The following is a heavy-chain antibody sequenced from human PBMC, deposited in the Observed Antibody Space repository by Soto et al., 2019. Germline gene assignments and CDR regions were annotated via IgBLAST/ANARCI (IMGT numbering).Heavy chain of an antibody. Sequence: SETLSLTCAVYGGSFSGYYWSWIRQPPGKGLEWIGEINHSGSTNYNPSLKSRVTISVDTSKNQFSLKLSSVTAADTAVYYCASTDIVVVPAAIVGGRRFDYWGQGTLVTVSS. CDR2: INHSGST. D-gene: IGHD2-2*01. CDR3: ASTDIVVVPAAIVGGRRFDY. J-gene: IGHJ4*02. V-gene: IGHV4-34*01. CDR1: GGSFSGYY.